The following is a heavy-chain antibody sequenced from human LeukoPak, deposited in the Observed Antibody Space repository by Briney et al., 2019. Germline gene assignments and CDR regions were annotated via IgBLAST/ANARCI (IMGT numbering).Heavy chain of an antibody. CDR3: ARLPGGY. Sequence: SETLSLTCTVSGGSLSSTSSYWCWIRQPPGKGLEWIGYIQYGGNTNYNPSLKSRVTISFDTSKNQFSLNLISATAADTAVYYCARLPGGYWGQGTLVIVSS. V-gene: IGHV4-39*01. J-gene: IGHJ4*02. CDR1: GGSLSSTSSY. D-gene: IGHD1-26*01. CDR2: IQYGGNT.